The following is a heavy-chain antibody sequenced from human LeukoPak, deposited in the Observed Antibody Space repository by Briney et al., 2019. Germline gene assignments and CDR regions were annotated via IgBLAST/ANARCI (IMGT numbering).Heavy chain of an antibody. Sequence: GGSLRLSCAASGFTFSYYGMSWVRQAPEKGLEWVSGISDNGGKTDYADSVKGRFTISRDNSKTTPFLQMNTLRAEDSAVYYCAKARYYNNDAFDMWGQGTMVTVSS. J-gene: IGHJ3*02. V-gene: IGHV3-23*01. D-gene: IGHD1-26*01. CDR1: GFTFSYYG. CDR3: AKARYYNNDAFDM. CDR2: ISDNGGKT.